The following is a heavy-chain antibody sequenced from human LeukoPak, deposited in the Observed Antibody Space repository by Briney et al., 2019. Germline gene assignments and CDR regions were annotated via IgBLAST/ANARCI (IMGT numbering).Heavy chain of an antibody. V-gene: IGHV3-30-3*01. J-gene: IGHJ4*02. CDR3: ARDGSPRAMIVVVITTYFDY. D-gene: IGHD3-22*01. CDR1: GFTFSSYA. Sequence: PGGSLRLSCAASGFTFSSYAMPWVRQAPGKGLEWVAVISYDGSNKYYADSVKGRFTISRDNSKNTLYLQMNSLRAEDTAVYYCARDGSPRAMIVVVITTYFDYWGQGTLVTVSS. CDR2: ISYDGSNK.